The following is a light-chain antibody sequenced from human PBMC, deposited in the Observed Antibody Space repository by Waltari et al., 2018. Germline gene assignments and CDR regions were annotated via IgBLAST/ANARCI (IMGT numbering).Light chain of an antibody. CDR3: QNHERLPAT. CDR1: QSIGKY. J-gene: IGKJ1*01. Sequence: EVVLTQSPGTLSLSPGERAPLPCRASQSIGKYLVWYQQRPGQAPRLIMYAASTRATGIPDRFSGSGYGTDFSLTISRLEPEDFAVYYCQNHERLPATFGQGTKVEIK. V-gene: IGKV3-20*01. CDR2: AAS.